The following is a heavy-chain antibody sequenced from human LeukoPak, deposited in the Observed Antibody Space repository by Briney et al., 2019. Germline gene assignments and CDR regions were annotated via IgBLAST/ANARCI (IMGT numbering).Heavy chain of an antibody. D-gene: IGHD5-24*01. V-gene: IGHV3-23*01. CDR3: AKKERWLQLPAPFDY. CDR1: GFTFSSYA. CDR2: ISGSGGST. Sequence: GGSLRLSCAASGFTFSSYAMSWVRQAPGKGLEWVSAISGSGGSTYYADSVKGRFTISRDNSKNTLYLQMNSLRAEDTAVYHCAKKERWLQLPAPFDYWGQGTLVTVSS. J-gene: IGHJ4*02.